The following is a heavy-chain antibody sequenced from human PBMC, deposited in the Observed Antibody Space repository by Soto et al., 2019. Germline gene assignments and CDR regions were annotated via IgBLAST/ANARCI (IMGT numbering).Heavy chain of an antibody. D-gene: IGHD3-16*02. V-gene: IGHV6-1*01. Sequence: SQTLSLTCGISGNTVSSSNVVWNWIRQSPSRGLEWLGRTYYRSNWFYEYAESVRSRIAITPDTFKHQFSLQLTSVTPEDTAVYYCARGAFIGSPYTGFDYWGQGTPVTVSS. CDR1: GNTVSSSNVV. CDR2: TYYRSNWFY. CDR3: ARGAFIGSPYTGFDY. J-gene: IGHJ4*02.